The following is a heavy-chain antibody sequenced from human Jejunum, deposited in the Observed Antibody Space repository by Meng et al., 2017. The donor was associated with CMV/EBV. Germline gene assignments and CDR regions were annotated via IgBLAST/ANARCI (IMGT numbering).Heavy chain of an antibody. Sequence: QLVQSGGEVKGPGASLKVSCKASGYPFTIYGITWVRQAPGQGLEWMGWISAYNGNTNYAQTLQGRVTMTTDTSTSTAYMELRSLRSDDTAVYYCARVEVGITSGDYWGQGTLVTVSS. D-gene: IGHD1-26*01. CDR1: GYPFTIYG. J-gene: IGHJ4*02. CDR3: ARVEVGITSGDY. CDR2: ISAYNGNT. V-gene: IGHV1-18*01.